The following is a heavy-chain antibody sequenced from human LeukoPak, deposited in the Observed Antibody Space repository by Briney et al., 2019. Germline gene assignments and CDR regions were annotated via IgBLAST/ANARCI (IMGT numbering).Heavy chain of an antibody. CDR2: IYYSGST. V-gene: IGHV4-39*07. J-gene: IGHJ4*02. D-gene: IGHD6-19*01. CDR1: GGSISSSSYY. CDR3: ARTSSAVAGPFDY. Sequence: SETLSLTCTVSGGSISSSSYYWGWIRQPPGKGLEWIGSIYYSGSTYYNPSLKSRVTISVDTSKNQFSLKLSSVTAADTAVYYCARTSSAVAGPFDYWGQGTLVTVSS.